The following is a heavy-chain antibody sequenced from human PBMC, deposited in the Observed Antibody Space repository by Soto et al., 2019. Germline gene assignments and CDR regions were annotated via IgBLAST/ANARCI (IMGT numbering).Heavy chain of an antibody. CDR2: IDYSGIT. Sequence: QVQLQESGPGLVKPSETLSLTCTVSGGSISSYYWSWIRQPPGKGLEWIGYIDYSGITDYNPSLKRRVTISVDTSKSQFSLKLSSVTAADTAVYYCARGGGVYYFDYWGQGTLVTVSS. V-gene: IGHV4-59*01. J-gene: IGHJ4*02. CDR3: ARGGGVYYFDY. D-gene: IGHD2-8*02. CDR1: GGSISSYY.